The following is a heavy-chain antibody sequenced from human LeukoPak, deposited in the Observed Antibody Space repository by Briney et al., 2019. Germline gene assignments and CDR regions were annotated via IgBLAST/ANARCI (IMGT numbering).Heavy chain of an antibody. J-gene: IGHJ4*02. CDR3: ASALDQDYDILTGYSTLFDY. CDR1: GFTFSSYW. D-gene: IGHD3-9*01. Sequence: PGGSLRLSCAASGFTFSSYWMHWVRQAPGKGLAWVSRINSDGSSTSYADSVKGRFTISRDNAKNTLYLQMNSLRAEDTAVYYCASALDQDYDILTGYSTLFDYWGQGTLVTVSS. CDR2: INSDGSST. V-gene: IGHV3-74*01.